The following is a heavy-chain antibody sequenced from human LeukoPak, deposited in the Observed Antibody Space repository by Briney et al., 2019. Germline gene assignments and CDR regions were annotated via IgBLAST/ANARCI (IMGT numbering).Heavy chain of an antibody. V-gene: IGHV3-30*18. CDR1: GFTFSSYG. D-gene: IGHD3-10*01. J-gene: IGHJ4*02. CDR2: ISYDGSNR. CDR3: AKDLGLIYGSGGPMGY. Sequence: GGSLRLSCAASGFTFSSYGMHWVRQAPGKGLEWVAVISYDGSNRYYADSVKGRFTISRDNSKNTLYLQMNSLRAEDTAVYYCAKDLGLIYGSGGPMGYWGQGTLVTVSS.